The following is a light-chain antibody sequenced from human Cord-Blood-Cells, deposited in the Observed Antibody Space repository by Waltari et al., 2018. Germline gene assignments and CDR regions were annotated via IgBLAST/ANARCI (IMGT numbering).Light chain of an antibody. Sequence: DIQMTQSPSPLSAPVGDRATIPCRASQSISSWLAWYQQKPGKAPKLLIYDASSLESGVPSRCSGSGSGTEFTLTISSLQPDDFATYYCQQYNSYWTFGQGTKVEIK. CDR3: QQYNSYWT. CDR2: DAS. J-gene: IGKJ1*01. V-gene: IGKV1-5*01. CDR1: QSISSW.